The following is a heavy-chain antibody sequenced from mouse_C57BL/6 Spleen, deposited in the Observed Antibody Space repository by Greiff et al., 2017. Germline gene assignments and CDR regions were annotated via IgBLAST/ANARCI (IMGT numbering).Heavy chain of an antibody. Sequence: QVQLQQPGAELVRPGSSVKLSCKASGYTFTSYWMPWVKQRPIQGLEWIGNIDPSDSETHYNQKFKDKATLTVDKSSSTAYVQLSSLTSEDSAVYYCAATVVGTEAMDYWGQGTSVTVSS. CDR2: IDPSDSET. D-gene: IGHD1-1*01. J-gene: IGHJ4*01. CDR3: AATVVGTEAMDY. V-gene: IGHV1-52*01. CDR1: GYTFTSYW.